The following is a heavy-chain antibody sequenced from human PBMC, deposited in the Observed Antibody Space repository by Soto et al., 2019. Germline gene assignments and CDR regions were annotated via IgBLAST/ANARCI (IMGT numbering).Heavy chain of an antibody. V-gene: IGHV1-58*02. D-gene: IGHD1-26*01. J-gene: IGHJ3*02. CDR2: IVVGSGDT. Sequence: ASVKVSCKASGFTFTCSAIQWVRQARGQRLEWIGWIVVGSGDTNYAQKFQERVTITRDMSTSTAYMELRSLRSDDTAVYYCAAAWWELLFGAFHIWG. CDR1: GFTFTCSA. CDR3: AAAWWELLFGAFHI.